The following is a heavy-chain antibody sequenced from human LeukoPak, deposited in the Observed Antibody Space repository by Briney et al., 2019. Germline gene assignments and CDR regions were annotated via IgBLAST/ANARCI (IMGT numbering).Heavy chain of an antibody. D-gene: IGHD1-26*01. V-gene: IGHV3-33*08. J-gene: IGHJ4*02. CDR2: IWYDGSNK. Sequence: PGGSLRLSCAASGFTFSTYSMHWVRQAPGKGLEWVAVIWYDGSNKYYADSVKGRFTISRDNSKNTLYLQMNSLRAEDTAVYYCARRVGANPDYFDYWGQGTLVTVSS. CDR1: GFTFSTYS. CDR3: ARRVGANPDYFDY.